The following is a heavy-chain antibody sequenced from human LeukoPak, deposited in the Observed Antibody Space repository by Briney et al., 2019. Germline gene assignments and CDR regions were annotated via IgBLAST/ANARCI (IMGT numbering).Heavy chain of an antibody. D-gene: IGHD6-19*01. CDR2: INPNSGGT. CDR1: GYTFTGYY. V-gene: IGHV1-2*02. J-gene: IGHJ6*02. CDR3: ARVQWLVRYYYYGMDV. Sequence: ASVKVSCKASGYTFTGYYMHWVRQAPGQGLEWMGWINPNSGGTNYAQKFRGRVTMTRDTSISTAYMELSRLRSDDTAVYYCARVQWLVRYYYYGMDVWGQGTTVTVSS.